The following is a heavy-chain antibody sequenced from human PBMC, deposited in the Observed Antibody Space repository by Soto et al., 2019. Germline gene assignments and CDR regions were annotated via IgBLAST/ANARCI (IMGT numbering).Heavy chain of an antibody. V-gene: IGHV1-69*04. Sequence: GASVKVSCKASGGTFSSYTISWVRQAPGQGLEWMRRIIPILGIANYAQKFQGRVTITADKSTSTAYMELSSLRSEDTAVYYCAREWWSTTMDYYYYGMDVWGQGTTVTVSS. CDR1: GGTFSSYT. J-gene: IGHJ6*02. D-gene: IGHD2-15*01. CDR2: IIPILGIA. CDR3: AREWWSTTMDYYYYGMDV.